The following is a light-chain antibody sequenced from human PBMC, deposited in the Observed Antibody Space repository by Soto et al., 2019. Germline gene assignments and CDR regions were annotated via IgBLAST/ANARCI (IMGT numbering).Light chain of an antibody. J-gene: IGLJ3*02. CDR3: QSYGGTNPWV. Sequence: NFMLTQPHSVSESPGKTITISCTRSSGSIASNYVHWYQQRPGSSPTTVIYEDDQRPSGVPDRFSGSIDTSSNSASLTISGLKPEDEAVYYCQSYGGTNPWVLGGGTKLTVL. CDR1: SGSIASNY. CDR2: EDD. V-gene: IGLV6-57*01.